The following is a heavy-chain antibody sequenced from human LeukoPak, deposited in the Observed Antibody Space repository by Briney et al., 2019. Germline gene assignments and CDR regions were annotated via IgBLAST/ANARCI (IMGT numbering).Heavy chain of an antibody. D-gene: IGHD3-3*01. CDR1: GFTFSSYA. V-gene: IGHV3-23*01. Sequence: GGSLRLSCAASGFTFSSYAMSWVRQAPGKGLEWVSAISGSGGSTYYADSVKGRLTISRDNSKNTLHLQMNSLRAEDTAVYYCAKEPISIRFGDAFDIWGQGTMVTVSS. CDR2: ISGSGGST. J-gene: IGHJ3*02. CDR3: AKEPISIRFGDAFDI.